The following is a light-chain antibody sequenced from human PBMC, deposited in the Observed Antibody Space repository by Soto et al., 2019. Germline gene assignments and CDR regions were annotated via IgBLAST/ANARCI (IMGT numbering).Light chain of an antibody. CDR3: QQYNSYART. CDR2: EVS. CDR1: QGISRH. V-gene: IGKV1-5*03. J-gene: IGKJ4*02. Sequence: PVYKCQSSMTASVGNSVTFAGRASQGISRHLALCQQKPGRAPKLLIYEVSSLESAVPSRFSGSGSGTEFTLTITGLQPDDFATYYCQQYNSYARTFGGVT.